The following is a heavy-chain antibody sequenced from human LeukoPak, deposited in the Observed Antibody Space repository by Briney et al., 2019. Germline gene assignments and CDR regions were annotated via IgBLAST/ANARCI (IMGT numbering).Heavy chain of an antibody. Sequence: GGSLRLSCAASGFTFSNAWMTWVRQAPGKGLEWVGRIKSKSDGGTTDYDAPVKGRFTISRDDSKNTVYLQMNSLKTEDIAMFYCTTYTMGAFDSWGQGTLVTVSS. D-gene: IGHD3-10*01. V-gene: IGHV3-15*01. CDR3: TTYTMGAFDS. CDR1: GFTFSNAW. J-gene: IGHJ4*02. CDR2: IKSKSDGGTT.